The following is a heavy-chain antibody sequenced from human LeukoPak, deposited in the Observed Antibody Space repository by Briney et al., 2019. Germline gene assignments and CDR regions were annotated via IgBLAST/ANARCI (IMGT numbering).Heavy chain of an antibody. V-gene: IGHV3-20*04. Sequence: GGSLRLSCAASGFTFDDYGMSWVRQATGKGLEWVSGINWNGGSTGYADSVKGRFTISRDNAKNSLYLQMNSLRAEDTALYYCAREADPLTIFGVVTPDYWGQGTLVTVSP. CDR3: AREADPLTIFGVVTPDY. CDR1: GFTFDDYG. J-gene: IGHJ4*02. CDR2: INWNGGST. D-gene: IGHD3-3*01.